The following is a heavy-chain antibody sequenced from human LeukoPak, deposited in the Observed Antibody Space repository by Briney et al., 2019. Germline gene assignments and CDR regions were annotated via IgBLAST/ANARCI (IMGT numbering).Heavy chain of an antibody. J-gene: IGHJ5*02. D-gene: IGHD2-2*01. CDR3: ARSSLGGLALGYCSSTSCRRRTLFDP. CDR2: INHSGST. Sequence: SETLSLTCAVYGGSFSGYYWSWIRQPPGKGLEWIGEINHSGSTNYNPSLKSRVTISVDTSKNQFSLKLSSVTAADTAVYYCARSSLGGLALGYCSSTSCRRRTLFDPWGQGTLVTVSS. CDR1: GGSFSGYY. V-gene: IGHV4-34*01.